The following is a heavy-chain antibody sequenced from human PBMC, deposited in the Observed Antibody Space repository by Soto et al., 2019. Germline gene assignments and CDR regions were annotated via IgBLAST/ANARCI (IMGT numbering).Heavy chain of an antibody. V-gene: IGHV3-30*18. CDR3: AKNVAASGSPFDY. CDR1: GFTFSSYG. D-gene: IGHD6-13*01. J-gene: IGHJ4*02. CDR2: ISYDGSNK. Sequence: QVQLVESGGGVVQPGRSLRLSCAASGFTFSSYGMHWVRQAPGKGLEWVAVISYDGSNKYYADSVKGRFTISRDNSKNTLYLQMNSLRAEDTDVYYCAKNVAASGSPFDYGGQGTLVTVSS.